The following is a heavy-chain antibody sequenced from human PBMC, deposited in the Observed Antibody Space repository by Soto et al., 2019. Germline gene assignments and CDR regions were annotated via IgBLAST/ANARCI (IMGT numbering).Heavy chain of an antibody. CDR3: ARNLEYSNYPYYYGMDV. D-gene: IGHD4-4*01. Sequence: ASVNVSCKASGYTFTSYGISWVRQAPGQGLEWMGWISAYNGNTNYAQKLQGRVTMTTDTSTSTAYMELRSLRSDDTAVYYCARNLEYSNYPYYYGMDVWGQGTTVTVSS. J-gene: IGHJ6*02. CDR1: GYTFTSYG. CDR2: ISAYNGNT. V-gene: IGHV1-18*01.